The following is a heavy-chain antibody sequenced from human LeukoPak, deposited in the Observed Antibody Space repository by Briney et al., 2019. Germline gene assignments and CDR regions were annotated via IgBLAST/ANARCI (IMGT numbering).Heavy chain of an antibody. J-gene: IGHJ4*02. CDR2: IKQDGSEK. Sequence: GGSLRLSCAASGFTFSSDWMSWVRQAPRKGLEWGANIKQDGSEKYYVDSLKGRFTISRDNAKNSLYLQMNSLRAEDTAVYYCARDNDFWSGYYIGPYYFDYWGQGTLVTVSS. CDR3: ARDNDFWSGYYIGPYYFDY. D-gene: IGHD3-3*01. V-gene: IGHV3-7*01. CDR1: GFTFSSDW.